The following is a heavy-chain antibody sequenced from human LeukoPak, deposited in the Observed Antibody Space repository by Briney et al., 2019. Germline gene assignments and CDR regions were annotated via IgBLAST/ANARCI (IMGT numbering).Heavy chain of an antibody. CDR1: GYTFTAYF. V-gene: IGHV1-2*02. CDR2: INPNNCGT. J-gene: IGHJ3*02. CDR3: ARDLDYYGSGSFFNI. Sequence: ASVQVSFMASGYTFTAYFMHWVRQAPGQGRDWMELINPNNCGTNYVQKFRGTVTMTRDTYITTAYMELSRLRSDDTDVYYCARDLDYYGSGSFFNIWGQGTMVTVSS. D-gene: IGHD3-10*01.